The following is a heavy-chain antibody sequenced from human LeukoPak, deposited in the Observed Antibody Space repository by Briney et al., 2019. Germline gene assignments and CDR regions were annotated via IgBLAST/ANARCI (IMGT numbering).Heavy chain of an antibody. CDR2: INPSGGNT. J-gene: IGHJ5*02. V-gene: IGHV1-46*01. Sequence: ASVKVSCKAYGYTLTSYYMHWVRQAPGQGLEWMGIINPSGGNTRYAQKFQGRVTMTRDTSTSTDYMELSSLRSEDTAMYYCARGSSTSCYWCGWFDPWGQGTLVTVPS. CDR3: ARGSSTSCYWCGWFDP. D-gene: IGHD2-2*01. CDR1: GYTLTSYY.